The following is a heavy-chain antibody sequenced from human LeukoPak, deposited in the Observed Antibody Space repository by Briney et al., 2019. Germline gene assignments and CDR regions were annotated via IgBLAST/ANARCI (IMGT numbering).Heavy chain of an antibody. CDR1: GGSISGYY. CDR2: IYYSGST. CDR3: GGTKGYYDFWSGYYSGSGYFDY. D-gene: IGHD3-3*01. Sequence: SETLSLTCTVSGGSISGYYWNWIRQPPGKGLEWIGYIYYSGSTNYNPSLKSRVTISVDTSKNQFSLKLSSVTAADTAVYYCGGTKGYYDFWSGYYSGSGYFDYWGQGTLVTVSS. V-gene: IGHV4-59*08. J-gene: IGHJ4*02.